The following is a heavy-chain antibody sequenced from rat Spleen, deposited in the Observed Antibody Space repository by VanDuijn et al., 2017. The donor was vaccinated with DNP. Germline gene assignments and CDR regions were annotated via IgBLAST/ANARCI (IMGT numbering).Heavy chain of an antibody. D-gene: IGHD1-1*01. J-gene: IGHJ1*01. V-gene: IGHV5-22*01. CDR2: SSFEGRST. Sequence: EVQLVASGGGLVQPGRSLKLSCAASGFTFSDYYMAWVRQAPKKGLEWVANSSFEGRSTDYGDSVQGRFTISRDNAKSTLYLQMNSLRSEDTATYYCARGVYYYSATYWYFDFWGPGTMVSVSS. CDR1: GFTFSDYY. CDR3: ARGVYYYSATYWYFDF.